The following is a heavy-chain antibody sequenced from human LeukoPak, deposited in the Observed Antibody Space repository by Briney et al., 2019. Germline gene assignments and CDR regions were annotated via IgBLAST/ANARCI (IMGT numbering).Heavy chain of an antibody. CDR2: IRYDGSNK. V-gene: IGHV3-30*02. Sequence: GGSLRLSCAASGFTFSSYGMHWVRQAPGKGLEWVAFIRYDGSNKYYADSVKGRFTISRDNSKNTLYLQMNSLRAEDTAVYYCAKDLQWELLSGAAFDIWGQGTMVTVSS. CDR1: GFTFSSYG. J-gene: IGHJ3*02. CDR3: AKDLQWELLSGAAFDI. D-gene: IGHD1-26*01.